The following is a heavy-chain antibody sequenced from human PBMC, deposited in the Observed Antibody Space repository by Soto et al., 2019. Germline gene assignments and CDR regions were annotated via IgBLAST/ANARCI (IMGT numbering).Heavy chain of an antibody. Sequence: QVQLQESGPGLVKPSETLSLTCTVSGGSISSYYWSWIRQPPGKGLEWSGYIYYSGSTNYNPSLRSRVTISVETSKNQFSLKLSSVTAADTAVYYCARAWGRVFDYWGQGTLVTVSS. CDR3: ARAWGRVFDY. CDR2: IYYSGST. V-gene: IGHV4-59*01. J-gene: IGHJ4*02. D-gene: IGHD2-15*01. CDR1: GGSISSYY.